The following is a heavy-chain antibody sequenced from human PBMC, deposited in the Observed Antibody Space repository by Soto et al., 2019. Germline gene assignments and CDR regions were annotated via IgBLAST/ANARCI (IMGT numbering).Heavy chain of an antibody. CDR2: IITMFGTA. D-gene: IGHD2-21*02. CDR3: ARETVEYCGGDCHDAFDI. J-gene: IGHJ3*02. Sequence: QVQLVQSGAEVKKPGSSVKVSCKASGGTFSRYAISWVRRAPGQGLEWMGGIITMFGTANYAQKFQGRVTITADESTSTAYMELSSLRSEDTAVYYCARETVEYCGGDCHDAFDIGGQGTLVTVSS. CDR1: GGTFSRYA. V-gene: IGHV1-69*12.